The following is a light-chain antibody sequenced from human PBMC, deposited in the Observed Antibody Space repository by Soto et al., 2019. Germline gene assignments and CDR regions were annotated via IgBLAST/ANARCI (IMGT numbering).Light chain of an antibody. CDR2: DVS. J-gene: IGLJ1*01. CDR3: SSYTRSSPFV. Sequence: QSALTQPASVSGSPGQSITISCTGTSSDVGGYNYVSWYQQHPGKAPKLMIYDVSNRPSGVSNRFSGSKSGNTASLTISGLQAEDEADYYCSSYTRSSPFVVGTETKLTVL. CDR1: SSDVGGYNY. V-gene: IGLV2-14*01.